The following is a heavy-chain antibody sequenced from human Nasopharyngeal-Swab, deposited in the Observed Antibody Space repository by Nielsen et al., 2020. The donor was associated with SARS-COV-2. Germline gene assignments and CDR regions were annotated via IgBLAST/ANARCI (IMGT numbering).Heavy chain of an antibody. J-gene: IGHJ6*02. CDR1: GGTFSSYA. D-gene: IGHD2-2*01. CDR3: ASNSGCSSTSCPIDRLVYGMDV. Sequence: SVTVSCKASGGTFSSYAISWVRQAPGQGLEWMGGIIPIFGTANYAQKFQGRVTITADESTSTAYMELSSLRSEDTAVYYCASNSGCSSTSCPIDRLVYGMDVWGQGTTVTVSS. CDR2: IIPIFGTA. V-gene: IGHV1-69*13.